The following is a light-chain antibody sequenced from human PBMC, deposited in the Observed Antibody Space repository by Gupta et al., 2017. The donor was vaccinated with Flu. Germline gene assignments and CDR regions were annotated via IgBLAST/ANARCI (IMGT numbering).Light chain of an antibody. V-gene: IGKV1D-12*01. Sequence: DTQMTQSPSSVSASMGDRVTITCRASQGISSALAWYQQKPGKAPKLLISAASSLQSGVPSRFSGSGYGTDFTLTISSLQPEDSATYYCQQANSFPLTFGGGTKVESK. CDR2: AAS. CDR1: QGISSA. J-gene: IGKJ4*01. CDR3: QQANSFPLT.